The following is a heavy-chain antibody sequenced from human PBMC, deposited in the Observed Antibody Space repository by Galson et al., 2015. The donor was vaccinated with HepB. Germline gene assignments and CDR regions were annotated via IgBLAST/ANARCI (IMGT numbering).Heavy chain of an antibody. Sequence: SLRLSCAASGFTFSSFTFHWVRQTPGKGLEWVAFISFDETNKFYAASVKGRFTISRDNAKNSLFLQMNSLRAEDTAVYYCAREGAVSGWSIDGFDIWGQGTIVTASS. CDR3: AREGAVSGWSIDGFDI. CDR1: GFTFSSFT. V-gene: IGHV3-30-3*01. D-gene: IGHD6-19*01. CDR2: ISFDETNK. J-gene: IGHJ3*02.